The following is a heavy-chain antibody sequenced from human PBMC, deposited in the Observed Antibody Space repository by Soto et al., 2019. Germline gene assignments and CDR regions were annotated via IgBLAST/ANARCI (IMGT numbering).Heavy chain of an antibody. Sequence: PSETLSLTCTVSGGSIYSYYWSWIRQSPGKGLEWIAYVYNSGSTNYNPSLRGRLTVSVDTSKNQFSLSLNSVTAADTAVYYCARGYSSNWFCFDFWDRGILLTV. CDR2: VYNSGST. D-gene: IGHD6-13*01. V-gene: IGHV4-59*01. CDR3: ARGYSSNWFCFDF. J-gene: IGHJ4*01. CDR1: GGSIYSYY.